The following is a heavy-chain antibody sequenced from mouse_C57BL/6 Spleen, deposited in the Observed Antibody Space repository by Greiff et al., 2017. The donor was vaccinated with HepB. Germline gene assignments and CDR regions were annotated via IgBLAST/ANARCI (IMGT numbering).Heavy chain of an antibody. J-gene: IGHJ2*01. V-gene: IGHV1-19*01. CDR1: GYTFTDYY. Sequence: EVQLQESGPVLVKPGASVKMSCKASGYTFTDYYMNWVKQSHGKSLEWIGVINPYNGGTSYNQKFKGKATLTVDKSSSTAYMELNSLTSEDSAVYYCARRDYYGSSYGDYFDYWGQGTTLTVSS. D-gene: IGHD1-1*01. CDR2: INPYNGGT. CDR3: ARRDYYGSSYGDYFDY.